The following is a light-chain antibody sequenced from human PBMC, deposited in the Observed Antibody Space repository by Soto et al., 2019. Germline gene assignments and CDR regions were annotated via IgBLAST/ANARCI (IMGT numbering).Light chain of an antibody. CDR1: QSVRSN. V-gene: IGKV3-15*01. CDR2: GAS. J-gene: IGKJ1*01. CDR3: QQYNNWPRT. Sequence: EIVMSQSPATLSVSPGERATLSCRASQSVRSNLAWYQQKPGQAPRLLISGASTRATGIPARFSGSGSGTEFTLTIDSLQSEDFAVYYCQQYNNWPRTFGQGTKVEIK.